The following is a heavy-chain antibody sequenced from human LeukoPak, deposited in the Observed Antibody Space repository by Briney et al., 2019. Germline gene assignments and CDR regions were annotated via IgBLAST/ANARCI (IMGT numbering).Heavy chain of an antibody. Sequence: ASVKVSCKASGGTFSSYAISWVRQAPGQGLEWMGRIIPILGIANYAQKFQGRVTITADKSTSTAYMELSSLRSEDTAVYYCARDGHYDILTSDPWGQGTLVTVSS. J-gene: IGHJ5*02. V-gene: IGHV1-69*04. D-gene: IGHD3-9*01. CDR3: ARDGHYDILTSDP. CDR1: GGTFSSYA. CDR2: IIPILGIA.